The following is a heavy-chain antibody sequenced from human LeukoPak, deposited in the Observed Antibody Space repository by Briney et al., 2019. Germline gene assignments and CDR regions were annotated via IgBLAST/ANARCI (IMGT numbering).Heavy chain of an antibody. CDR2: IKSDGST. V-gene: IGHV3-74*01. D-gene: IGHD3-22*01. J-gene: IGHJ1*01. CDR3: ARAPSEIGGYYPEYFRH. CDR1: GFTFSTYW. Sequence: GGSLRLSCAASGFTFSTYWMHWIRQAPGKGLVWVSRIKSDGSTNYADSVKGRFTISRDNANNTLSLQMNSLRPEDTGVYYCARAPSEIGGYYPEYFRHWGQGTLVTVSS.